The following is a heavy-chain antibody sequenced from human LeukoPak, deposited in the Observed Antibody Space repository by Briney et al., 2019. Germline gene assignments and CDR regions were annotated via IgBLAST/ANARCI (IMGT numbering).Heavy chain of an antibody. CDR1: GGSISSYY. D-gene: IGHD3-10*01. Sequence: SETLSLTCTVSGGSISSYYWSWIRQPPGKGLEWIGYIYYSGSTNYNPSLKSRVTISVDTSKNQFSLKLSSVTAADTAVYYCARGPLWFGELNFDYWGQGTLVTVSS. CDR3: ARGPLWFGELNFDY. CDR2: IYYSGST. J-gene: IGHJ4*02. V-gene: IGHV4-59*01.